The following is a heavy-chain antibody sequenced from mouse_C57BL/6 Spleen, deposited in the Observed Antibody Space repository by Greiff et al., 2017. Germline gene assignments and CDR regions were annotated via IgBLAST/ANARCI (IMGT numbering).Heavy chain of an antibody. CDR2: FISGSSTI. J-gene: IGHJ2*01. CDR3: ARDYYGSSYFDY. CDR1: GFTFSDYG. D-gene: IGHD1-1*01. Sequence: EVQLKESGGGLVKPGGSLKLSCAASGFTFSDYGMHWVRQAPEKGLVWVAYFISGSSTIYYADTVKGRFTISRDNAKNTLFLQMTSLRSEDTAMYYCARDYYGSSYFDYWGQGTTLTVSS. V-gene: IGHV5-17*01.